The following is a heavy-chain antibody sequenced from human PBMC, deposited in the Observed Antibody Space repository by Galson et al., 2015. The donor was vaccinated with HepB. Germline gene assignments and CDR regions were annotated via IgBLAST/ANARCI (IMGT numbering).Heavy chain of an antibody. D-gene: IGHD7-27*01. Sequence: SLRLSCAASGFTFNIYWLTWVRQAPGKGLEWVANIKEDASEKYYVDSVKGRFTISRDNAKNSLYLEMTSLRAEDTAVYFCARDHWALGFWGQGTLVTVSS. V-gene: IGHV3-7*03. CDR1: GFTFNIYW. CDR2: IKEDASEK. CDR3: ARDHWALGF. J-gene: IGHJ4*02.